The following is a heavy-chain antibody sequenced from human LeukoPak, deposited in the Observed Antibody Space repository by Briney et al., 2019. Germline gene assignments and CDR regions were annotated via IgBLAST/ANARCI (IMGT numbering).Heavy chain of an antibody. V-gene: IGHV3-23*01. Sequence: PGGSLRLSCAASGFTFSDYYMSWIRQAPGKGLEWVSAISGSGDRTYHADSVKGRFTISRDNSKNTLYLQMNSLRAEDTAVYHCARDTGVHSFDPWGQGTLVTVSS. CDR2: ISGSGDRT. D-gene: IGHD2-8*01. J-gene: IGHJ5*02. CDR1: GFTFSDYY. CDR3: ARDTGVHSFDP.